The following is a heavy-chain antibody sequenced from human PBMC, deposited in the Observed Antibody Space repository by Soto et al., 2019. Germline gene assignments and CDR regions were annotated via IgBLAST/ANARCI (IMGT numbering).Heavy chain of an antibody. V-gene: IGHV3-64*01. CDR1: GFTLSGYA. CDR3: ARRARPDFYYMDV. D-gene: IGHD6-6*01. CDR2: ISSNGVGT. Sequence: GGSLRISCAACGFTLSGYAMYWVRQAPGKGLEYVSGISSNGVGTYYANSVQGRFTISRDNSKNTVYLQMGSLRPEDMAVYYCARRARPDFYYMDVWGKGTTVTVSS. J-gene: IGHJ6*03.